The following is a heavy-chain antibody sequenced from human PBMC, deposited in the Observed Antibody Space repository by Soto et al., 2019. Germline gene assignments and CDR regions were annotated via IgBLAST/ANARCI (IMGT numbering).Heavy chain of an antibody. D-gene: IGHD4-17*01. J-gene: IGHJ5*02. V-gene: IGHV3-23*01. Sequence: EVQLLESGGGLVQPGGSLRLSCAASGFTFSSYVMSWVRQAPGKGLEWVSAISGSGGSTYYADSVKGRFTISRDNSKNTLYLQMNSLRAEDTAVYYCAKGTYGDYDPTIYWFDPWGQGTLVTVSS. CDR1: GFTFSSYV. CDR3: AKGTYGDYDPTIYWFDP. CDR2: ISGSGGST.